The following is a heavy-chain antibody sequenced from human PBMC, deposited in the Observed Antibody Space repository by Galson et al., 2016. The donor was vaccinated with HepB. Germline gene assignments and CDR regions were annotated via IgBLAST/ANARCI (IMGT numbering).Heavy chain of an antibody. CDR2: IDWDDDK. V-gene: IGHV2-70*11. CDR3: ARIRGHAPDFYSSSGYYFDD. D-gene: IGHD3-22*01. CDR1: GFSLSTSGMC. Sequence: PALVKPPQTLTLTCTFSGFSLSTSGMCVSWIRQPPGKALEWLARIDWDDDKYYSTSLKTRLTISKDASKNQVVLTMTNVDPVDTATDYCARIRGHAPDFYSSSGYYFDDWGQGTLVTVSS. J-gene: IGHJ4*02.